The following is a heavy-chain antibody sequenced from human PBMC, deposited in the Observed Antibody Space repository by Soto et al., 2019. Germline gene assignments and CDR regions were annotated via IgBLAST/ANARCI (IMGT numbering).Heavy chain of an antibody. D-gene: IGHD4-17*01. CDR3: GKAPNGDYVGAFDI. J-gene: IGHJ3*02. V-gene: IGHV3-23*01. CDR1: GFTFSNYA. CDR2: IAANGGAA. Sequence: EVQLLESGGGLVQPGESLRLSCAASGFTFSNYAMSWVRQAPGKGPEWVAGIAANGGAAYLADSVKGRFTISRDNSKNTLYLQMNILRPDETALYYCGKAPNGDYVGAFDICGQGTMVTVSS.